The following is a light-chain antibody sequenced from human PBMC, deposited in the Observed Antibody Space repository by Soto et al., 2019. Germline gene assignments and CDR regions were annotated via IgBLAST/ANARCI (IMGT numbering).Light chain of an antibody. J-gene: IGKJ5*01. CDR1: QNINRH. V-gene: IGKV1-39*01. CDR2: GAS. CDR3: QQGYSLPVT. Sequence: DIQMTQSPSSLSASEGDRVTITCRASQNINRHVNWYQQKPGRAPKLLIYGASNLQSDAPSRFSGSGSGTDFTLTVRDLQPEDFATYYCQQGYSLPVTFGQGTRLEIK.